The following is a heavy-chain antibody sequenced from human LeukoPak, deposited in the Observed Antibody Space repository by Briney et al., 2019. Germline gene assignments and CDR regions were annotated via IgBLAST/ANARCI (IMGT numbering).Heavy chain of an antibody. Sequence: PSETLSLTCTVSGGSISSSSDYWGWIRQPPGKGLEWIGSIFSRSTYYNSSIESRVTISVDTSKKQFSLKLNSVTAADTAVYYCARHAYYYDRSGSYEAFDIWGQGTMVTVSS. CDR3: ARHAYYYDRSGSYEAFDI. CDR1: GGSISSSSDY. CDR2: IFSRST. V-gene: IGHV4-39*01. D-gene: IGHD3-22*01. J-gene: IGHJ3*02.